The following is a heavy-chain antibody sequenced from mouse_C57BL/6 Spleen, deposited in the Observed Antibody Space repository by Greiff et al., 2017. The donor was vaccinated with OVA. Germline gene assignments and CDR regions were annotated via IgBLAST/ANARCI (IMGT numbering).Heavy chain of an antibody. D-gene: IGHD1-1*01. Sequence: QVQLKESGPGILQSSQTLSLPCSFSGFSLSTSGMGVSWIRQPSGKGLEWLAHIYWDDDKRYNPSLKSRLTISKDTSRNQVFLKITSVDTADTATYYCARSYYYGSRGDYYAMDYWGQGTSVTVSS. V-gene: IGHV8-12*01. CDR3: ARSYYYGSRGDYYAMDY. J-gene: IGHJ4*01. CDR1: GFSLSTSGMG. CDR2: IYWDDDK.